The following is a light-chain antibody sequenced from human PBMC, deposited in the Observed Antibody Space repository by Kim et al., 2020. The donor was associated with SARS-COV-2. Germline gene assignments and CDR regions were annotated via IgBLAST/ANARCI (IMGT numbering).Light chain of an antibody. CDR2: KAS. CDR1: QNIDIW. J-gene: IGKJ2*01. CDR3: QQYYTYRRT. V-gene: IGKV1-5*03. Sequence: DIQVTQSPSSLSASVGDRVNITCRASQNIDIWLAWHQEKPGKAHKLLIFKASILESGVPSRFIGSGSGTQFTLTISSLQPDDFGTYYCQQYYTYRRTFGQGTKLEI.